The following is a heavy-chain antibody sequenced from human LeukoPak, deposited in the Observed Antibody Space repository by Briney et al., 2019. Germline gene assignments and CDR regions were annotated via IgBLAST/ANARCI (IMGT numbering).Heavy chain of an antibody. Sequence: PSETLSLTCTISGGSISGYFGTWIRQASGKGLEWIGYIHTIETKYNPSLQSRVSMSIDTSKNQFSLNLRSVTAADTAVYYCTRRRGGWGEGEFDFWGQGIPVTVST. CDR1: GGSISGYF. V-gene: IGHV4-4*09. D-gene: IGHD3-16*01. CDR2: IHTIET. J-gene: IGHJ4*02. CDR3: TRRRGGWGEGEFDF.